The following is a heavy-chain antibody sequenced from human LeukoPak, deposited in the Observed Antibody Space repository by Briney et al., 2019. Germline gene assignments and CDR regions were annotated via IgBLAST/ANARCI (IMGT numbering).Heavy chain of an antibody. J-gene: IGHJ3*02. V-gene: IGHV4-38-2*02. Sequence: PSETLSLTCTVSGYSISSGHYWGWIRQPPGKGLEWIGSIYHSGSTYYNPSLKSRVTISVDTSKNQFSLKLSSVTAADTAVYYCARDPRRWLQTNGAFDIWGQGTMVTVSS. CDR2: IYHSGST. D-gene: IGHD5-24*01. CDR3: ARDPRRWLQTNGAFDI. CDR1: GYSISSGHY.